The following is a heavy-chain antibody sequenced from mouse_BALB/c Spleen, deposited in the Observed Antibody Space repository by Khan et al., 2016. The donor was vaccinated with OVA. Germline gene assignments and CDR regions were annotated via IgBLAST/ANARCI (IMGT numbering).Heavy chain of an antibody. CDR2: MSSGGDYT. D-gene: IGHD4-1*01. Sequence: EVELVESAGDLVKPGGSLKLSCAASGFTFSSYSMSWVRQIPDKRLEWVATMSSGGDYTYYPDSVKGRFTISRDNAKKSLYLQMSSLKSEDTAMYYCASHLTGSFAYWGQGALVTGSA. V-gene: IGHV5-6*01. CDR1: GFTFSSYS. J-gene: IGHJ3*01. CDR3: ASHLTGSFAY.